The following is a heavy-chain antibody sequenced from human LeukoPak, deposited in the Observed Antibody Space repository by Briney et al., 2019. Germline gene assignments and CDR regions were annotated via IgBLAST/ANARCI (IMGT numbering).Heavy chain of an antibody. J-gene: IGHJ4*02. CDR3: ASLLRDKTIFDY. CDR1: GFIFSSRW. Sequence: GGSLGLSCAASGFIFSSRWMSWVRQAPGKGLEWVANIKRDRSGEYYVDSVKGRFTISRDNAKNSLYLQMNSLRAEDTAVYYCASLLRDKTIFDYWGQGTLVTVSS. V-gene: IGHV3-7*01. D-gene: IGHD3-3*01. CDR2: IKRDRSGE.